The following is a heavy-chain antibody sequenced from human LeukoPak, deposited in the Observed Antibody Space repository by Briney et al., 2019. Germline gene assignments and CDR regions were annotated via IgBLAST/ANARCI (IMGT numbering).Heavy chain of an antibody. CDR3: ARHGAEDYLAGYFDF. V-gene: IGHV4-39*01. D-gene: IGHD4/OR15-4a*01. CDR1: GVSISSSSYY. J-gene: IGHJ4*02. Sequence: SETLSLTCTVSGVSISSSSYYWGWIRQPPGMGLEWIGSIYYSGKIYYNPSLKSRVTISVDSSKNQFSLKLSSVSAADTAVYYCARHGAEDYLAGYFDFWGQGTLVTVSS. CDR2: IYYSGKI.